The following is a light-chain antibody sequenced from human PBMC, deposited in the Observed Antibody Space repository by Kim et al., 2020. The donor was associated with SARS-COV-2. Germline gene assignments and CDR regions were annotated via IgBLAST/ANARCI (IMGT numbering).Light chain of an antibody. V-gene: IGLV1-47*01. CDR3: AAWDDSLSGLV. J-gene: IGLJ3*02. CDR2: ANN. Sequence: QPVLTQPPSVSGTPGQRVTISCSGSSSNIGSNYVYWYQQLPGTAPKLLIYANNQRPSGVPDRFSGSESGTSVSLAISGLRSEDEADYYCAAWDDSLSGLVLGGGTQLTVL. CDR1: SSNIGSNY.